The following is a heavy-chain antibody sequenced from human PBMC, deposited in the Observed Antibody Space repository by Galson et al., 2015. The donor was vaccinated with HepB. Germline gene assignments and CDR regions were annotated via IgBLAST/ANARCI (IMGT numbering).Heavy chain of an antibody. D-gene: IGHD3-22*01. CDR1: GFTFSSYW. CDR3: ARVDYYDSSGYHY. V-gene: IGHV3-7*03. Sequence: SLRLSCAASGFTFSSYWMSWVRQAPGKGLEWVANIKQDGSGKYYVDSVKGRFTISRDNAKNSLYLQMNSLRAEDTAVYYCARVDYYDSSGYHYWGQGTLVTVSS. J-gene: IGHJ4*02. CDR2: IKQDGSGK.